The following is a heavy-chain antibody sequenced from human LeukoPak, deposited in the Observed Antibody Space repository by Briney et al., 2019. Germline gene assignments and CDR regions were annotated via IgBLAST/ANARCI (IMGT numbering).Heavy chain of an antibody. CDR1: GGSISSSSYY. CDR2: IYYSGST. V-gene: IGHV4-30-4*08. D-gene: IGHD2-2*01. J-gene: IGHJ3*02. CDR3: ARAPIVVVPAAIPDAFDI. Sequence: SETLSLTCTVSGGSISSSSYYWGWIRQPPGKGLEWIGYIYYSGSTYYNPSLKSRVTISVDTSKNQFSLKLSSVTAADTAVYYCARAPIVVVPAAIPDAFDIWGQGTMVTVSS.